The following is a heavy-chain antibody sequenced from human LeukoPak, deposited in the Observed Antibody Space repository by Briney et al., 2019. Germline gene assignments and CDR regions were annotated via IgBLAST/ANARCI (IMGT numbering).Heavy chain of an antibody. CDR1: GYTFTTYN. V-gene: IGHV1-18*01. CDR3: ARPHSLGGSFYVFDY. Sequence: ASVKVSCKTSGYTFTTYNIAWVRQAPGQGLEWVGWVSTYNGNTDYAQTVQGRVAMTTDTSTNTAYMDLRSLRPDDTAVYYCARPHSLGGSFYVFDYWGQGTLVTVSS. D-gene: IGHD1-26*01. CDR2: VSTYNGNT. J-gene: IGHJ4*02.